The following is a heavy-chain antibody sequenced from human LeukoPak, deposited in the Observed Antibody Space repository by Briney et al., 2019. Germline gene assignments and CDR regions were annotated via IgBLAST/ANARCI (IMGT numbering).Heavy chain of an antibody. Sequence: KASETLSLTCTVSGGSVSSSSYYWGWIRQPPGKGLEWIGSIYYSGSTYYNPSLKSRVTISVDTSKNQFSLKLSSVTAADTAVYYCARAYGDYDYWGQGTLVTVSP. CDR1: GGSVSSSSYY. D-gene: IGHD4-17*01. CDR3: ARAYGDYDY. V-gene: IGHV4-39*01. CDR2: IYYSGST. J-gene: IGHJ4*02.